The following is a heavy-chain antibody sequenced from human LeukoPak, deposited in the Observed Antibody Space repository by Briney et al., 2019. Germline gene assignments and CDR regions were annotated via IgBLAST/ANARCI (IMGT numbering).Heavy chain of an antibody. CDR1: GVTFSSYS. CDR3: AGPGCGSNGYYRMDV. V-gene: IGHV3-23*05. CDR2: VNYDITRT. Sequence: AGSLGLSCTASGVTFSSYSMTWIRQAPGKGLEWISAVNYDITRTFYPDSMKGRFAISRDNSRNTLFLQLISLRSDDTRVYYCAGPGCGSNGYYRMDVWGKGTTVTVSS. D-gene: IGHD2-21*01. J-gene: IGHJ6*04.